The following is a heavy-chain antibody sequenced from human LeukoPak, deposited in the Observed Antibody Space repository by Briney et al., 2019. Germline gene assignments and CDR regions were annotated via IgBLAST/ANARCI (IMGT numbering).Heavy chain of an antibody. D-gene: IGHD6-19*01. CDR3: ARDLGDSSGWYFDY. Sequence: GGSLRLSCAASGFTFSSYSMNWVRQAPGKGLEWVSSISSSSSYIYYADSVKGRFTISRDNAKNSLYLQMNSLRAEDTAVYYCARDLGDSSGWYFDYWDQGTLVTVSS. CDR1: GFTFSSYS. J-gene: IGHJ4*02. CDR2: ISSSSSYI. V-gene: IGHV3-21*01.